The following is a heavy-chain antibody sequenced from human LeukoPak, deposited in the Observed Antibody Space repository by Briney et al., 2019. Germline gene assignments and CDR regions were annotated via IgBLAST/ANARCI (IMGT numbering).Heavy chain of an antibody. J-gene: IGHJ4*02. CDR2: INPNSGGT. V-gene: IGHV1-2*02. Sequence: ASVKVTCKASGYTFTGYYMHWVRQAPGQGLEWMGWINPNSGGTNYAQKFQGRVTMTRDTSISTAYMELSRLRSDDTAVYYCARALDIAAAGTYFDYWGQGTLVTVSS. D-gene: IGHD6-13*01. CDR3: ARALDIAAAGTYFDY. CDR1: GYTFTGYY.